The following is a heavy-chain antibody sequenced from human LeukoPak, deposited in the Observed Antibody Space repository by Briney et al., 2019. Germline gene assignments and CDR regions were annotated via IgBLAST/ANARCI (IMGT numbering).Heavy chain of an antibody. CDR2: IYASWIT. CDR1: GGSISSYY. V-gene: IGHV4-4*07. CDR3: AREYSSSSGKNTFDI. D-gene: IGHD6-6*01. J-gene: IGHJ3*02. Sequence: SETLSLTCTVSGGSISSYYWSWIRQPAGKGLVWIGRIYASWITNYNPSLKSRVTMSVDTSKNQFSLKLTSVTAADTAVYYCAREYSSSSGKNTFDIWGQGTMVTVSS.